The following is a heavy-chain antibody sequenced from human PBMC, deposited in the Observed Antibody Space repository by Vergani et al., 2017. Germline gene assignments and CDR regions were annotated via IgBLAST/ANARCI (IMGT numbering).Heavy chain of an antibody. D-gene: IGHD6-6*01. CDR2: ISSSGTNI. J-gene: IGHJ4*02. CDR1: GFSLSSYS. Sequence: VQLEESGGGVVQPGRSLRLSCAASGFSLSSYSMNWVRQAPGKGLEWVSSISSSGTNIFYADSVKGRFTISKDDDKSSLYLQMNSLRLEDTAQYYCARMDTEQLVDSYHPEFDYWGQGTLVSVSS. V-gene: IGHV3-21*01. CDR3: ARMDTEQLVDSYHPEFDY.